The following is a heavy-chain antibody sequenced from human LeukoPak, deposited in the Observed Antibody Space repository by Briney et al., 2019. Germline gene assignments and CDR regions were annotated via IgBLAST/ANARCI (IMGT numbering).Heavy chain of an antibody. D-gene: IGHD6-19*01. V-gene: IGHV4-34*01. CDR1: GGPFSAYD. Sequence: SETLSLTCAVSGGPFSAYDWTWIRQPPGKGLEWIGEINHGGDSNYNSSLQSRLTISVDTSRNQFFLKLRSATAADTAVYYCASSLRWLVEDRYLYYMHVWGEGTSVTVSS. J-gene: IGHJ6*03. CDR3: ASSLRWLVEDRYLYYMHV. CDR2: INHGGDS.